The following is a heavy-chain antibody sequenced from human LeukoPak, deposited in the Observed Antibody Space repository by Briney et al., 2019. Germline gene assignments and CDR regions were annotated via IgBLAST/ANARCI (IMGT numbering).Heavy chain of an antibody. CDR2: IYYSGST. CDR3: ARQDPYSSGWDYYYYMDV. V-gene: IGHV4-4*02. CDR1: GGSISSSNW. J-gene: IGHJ6*03. D-gene: IGHD6-19*01. Sequence: SGTLSLTCAVSGGSISSSNWWSWVRQPPGKGLEWIGSIYYSGSTYYNPSLKSRVTISVDTSKNQFSLKLSSVTAADTAVYYCARQDPYSSGWDYYYYMDVWGKGTTVTVSS.